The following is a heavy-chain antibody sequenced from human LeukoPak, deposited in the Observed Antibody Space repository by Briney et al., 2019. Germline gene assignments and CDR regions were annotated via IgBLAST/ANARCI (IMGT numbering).Heavy chain of an antibody. CDR3: ARRGFVVVPAATYDAFDI. D-gene: IGHD2-2*01. V-gene: IGHV4-30-4*01. Sequence: SQTLSLTCTVSGASIRSGDYYWSWIRQPPGKGLEWIGYIYDSGSTYYNPSLKSRVTISVDTSKNQFSLKLSSVTAADTAVYYCARRGFVVVPAATYDAFDIWGQGTMVTVSS. J-gene: IGHJ3*02. CDR1: GASIRSGDYY. CDR2: IYDSGST.